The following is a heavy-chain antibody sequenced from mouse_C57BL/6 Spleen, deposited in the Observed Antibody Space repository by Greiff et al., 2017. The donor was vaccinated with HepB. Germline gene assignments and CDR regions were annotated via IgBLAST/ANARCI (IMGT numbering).Heavy chain of an antibody. J-gene: IGHJ4*01. CDR3: ARGVTTRDYYAMDY. D-gene: IGHD2-3*01. CDR2: ISSGSSTI. V-gene: IGHV5-17*01. CDR1: GFTFSDYG. Sequence: EVQRVESGGGLVKPGGSLKLSCAASGFTFSDYGMHWVRQAPEKGLEWVAYISSGSSTIYYADTVKGRFTISRDNAKNTLFLQMTSLRSEDTAMYYCARGVTTRDYYAMDYWGQGTSVTVSS.